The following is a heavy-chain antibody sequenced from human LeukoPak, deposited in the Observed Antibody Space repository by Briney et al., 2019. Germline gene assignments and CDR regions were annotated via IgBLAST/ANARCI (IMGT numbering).Heavy chain of an antibody. CDR3: ARPRNYYDSSGYYYRHDAFDI. CDR2: INHSGST. V-gene: IGHV4-34*01. CDR1: GGSFSGYY. J-gene: IGHJ3*02. Sequence: PSETLSLTCAVYGGSFSGYYWSWIRQPPGKGLEWIGEINHSGSTNYNPSLKSRVTISVDTSKNQFSLKLSSVTAADTAVYYCARPRNYYDSSGYYYRHDAFDIWGQGTMVTVSS. D-gene: IGHD3-22*01.